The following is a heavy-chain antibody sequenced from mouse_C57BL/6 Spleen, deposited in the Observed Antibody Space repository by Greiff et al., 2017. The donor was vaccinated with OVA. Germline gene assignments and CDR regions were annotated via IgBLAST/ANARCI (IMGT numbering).Heavy chain of an antibody. CDR1: GYTFTSYG. V-gene: IGHV1-81*01. Sequence: VKLVESGAELARPGASVKLSCKASGYTFTSYGISWVKQRTGQGLEWIGEIYPRSGNTYYNEKFKGKATLTADKSSSTAYMELRSLTSEDSAVYFRARSGTTGAMDYWGQGTSVTVSS. CDR2: IYPRSGNT. CDR3: ARSGTTGAMDY. D-gene: IGHD1-1*01. J-gene: IGHJ4*01.